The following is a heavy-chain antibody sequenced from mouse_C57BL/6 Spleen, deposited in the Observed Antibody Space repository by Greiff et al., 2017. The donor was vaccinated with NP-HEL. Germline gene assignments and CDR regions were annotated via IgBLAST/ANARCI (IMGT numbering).Heavy chain of an antibody. CDR1: GYSFTGYY. D-gene: IGHD3-1*01. V-gene: IGHV1-42*01. CDR2: INPSTGGT. J-gene: IGHJ4*01. CDR3: ARQLDAMDY. Sequence: EVKLLESGPELVKPGASVKISCKASGYSFTGYYMNWVKQSPEKSLEWIGEINPSTGGTTYNQKFKAKATLTVDKSSSTAYMQLKSLTSEDSAVYYCARQLDAMDYWGQGTSVTVSS.